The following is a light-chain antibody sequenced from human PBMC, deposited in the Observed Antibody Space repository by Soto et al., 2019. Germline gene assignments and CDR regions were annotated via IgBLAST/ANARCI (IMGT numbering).Light chain of an antibody. J-gene: IGKJ4*01. CDR2: GVS. CDR3: QQYSQWPLT. Sequence: EVVLTQSPGTLSVSPGERATLSCRASQSISNNLAWYQQKPGQAPRLLMYGVSTRATGIPARFGGSGSATEFTLTISSLQSEDFAVYYCQQYSQWPLTFGGGTKVDIK. V-gene: IGKV3-15*01. CDR1: QSISNN.